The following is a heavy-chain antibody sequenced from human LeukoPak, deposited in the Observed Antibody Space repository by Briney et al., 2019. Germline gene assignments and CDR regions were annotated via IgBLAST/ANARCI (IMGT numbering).Heavy chain of an antibody. Sequence: PSETLSLTCAVSGYPISSGYYWGWIRPPPGKGLEWIGNIYHSGSTYYNPSLKSRVTISVDTSKNQSSLKLSSVTAADTAVYYCARLVWGSLTGYYFDYWGQGTLVTVSS. D-gene: IGHD3-16*01. CDR3: ARLVWGSLTGYYFDY. V-gene: IGHV4-38-2*01. CDR2: IYHSGST. J-gene: IGHJ4*02. CDR1: GYPISSGYY.